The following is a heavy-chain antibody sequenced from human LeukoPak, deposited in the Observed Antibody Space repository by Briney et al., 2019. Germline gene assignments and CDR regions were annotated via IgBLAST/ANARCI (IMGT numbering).Heavy chain of an antibody. CDR2: ISSSGTTI. V-gene: IGHV3-11*04. CDR1: GFSFSDYD. D-gene: IGHD3-10*01. CDR3: ARVLGGSGRYYDY. J-gene: IGHJ4*02. Sequence: PGGSLRLSCAASGFSFSDYDMSWIRQAPGKGLEWVSYISSSGTTIYYADSVKGRFTISRDNAKNSLYLQMNSLRAEDTAVYYCARVLGGSGRYYDYWGQGTLVTVSS.